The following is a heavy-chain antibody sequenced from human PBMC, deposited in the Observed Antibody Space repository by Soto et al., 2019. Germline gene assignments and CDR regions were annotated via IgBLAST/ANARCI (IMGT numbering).Heavy chain of an antibody. D-gene: IGHD6-6*01. Sequence: GGSLRLSCAASGFTFSSFEMNWVRQAPGKGLEWVSYISNSGRIIYYADSVKGRFTISRDDAKNSLYLQMNSLRAEDTAVYYCAREWGTSIAAAFDYWGQGTLVTVSS. CDR1: GFTFSSFE. J-gene: IGHJ4*02. V-gene: IGHV3-48*03. CDR2: ISNSGRII. CDR3: AREWGTSIAAAFDY.